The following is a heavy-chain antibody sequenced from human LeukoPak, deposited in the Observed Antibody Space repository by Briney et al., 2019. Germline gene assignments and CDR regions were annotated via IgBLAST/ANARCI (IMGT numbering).Heavy chain of an antibody. J-gene: IGHJ4*02. CDR1: GFTFSSHW. Sequence: PGGSLRLSCAASGFTFSSHWMSWVRQAPGKGLEWVGRSRNKANSYTTEYAASVKGRFTISRDDSKNSLYLQMNSLKTEDTAVYYCAREAGDSSGYQPTWGQGTLVTVSS. D-gene: IGHD3-22*01. CDR2: SRNKANSYTT. CDR3: AREAGDSSGYQPT. V-gene: IGHV3-72*01.